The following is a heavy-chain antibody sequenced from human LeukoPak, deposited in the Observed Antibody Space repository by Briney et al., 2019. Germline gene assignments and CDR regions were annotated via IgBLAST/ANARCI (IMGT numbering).Heavy chain of an antibody. CDR1: GLAVSSNH. V-gene: IGHV3-53*01. D-gene: IGHD6-13*01. CDR3: AAWRGSSWFDY. J-gene: IGHJ4*02. CDR2: IFGGGKT. Sequence: VGTLRLSCAASGLAVSSNHMGGGREAPEEGVGWVSVIFGGGKTSYAGSVQGRVTLSRDNSKNTLYLQMIRLRVEDTAVYYCAAWRGSSWFDYWGQGTLVTVSS.